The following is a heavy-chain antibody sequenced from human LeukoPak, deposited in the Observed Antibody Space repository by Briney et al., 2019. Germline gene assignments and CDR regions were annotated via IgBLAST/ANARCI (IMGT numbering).Heavy chain of an antibody. D-gene: IGHD7-27*01. CDR2: INSDGSST. Sequence: RVSRINSDGSSTSYADSVKGRFTISRDNAKNTLYLQMNSLRAYYTAVYYCARVQRTNWGSFDYWGQGTLVSVSS. J-gene: IGHJ4*02. CDR3: ARVQRTNWGSFDY. V-gene: IGHV3-74*01.